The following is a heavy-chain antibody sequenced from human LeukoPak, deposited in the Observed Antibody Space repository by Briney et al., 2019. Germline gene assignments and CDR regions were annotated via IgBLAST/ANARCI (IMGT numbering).Heavy chain of an antibody. CDR1: GGTFSSYA. Sequence: SVKVSCKASGGTFSSYAISWVRQAPGQGLEWMGGIIPIFGAAKYAQKLQGRVTITADEATSTAYMELSSLRSEDTAVYYCARVSSGWGAPEYFQHWGQGTLVTVSS. D-gene: IGHD6-19*01. CDR2: IIPIFGAA. CDR3: ARVSSGWGAPEYFQH. J-gene: IGHJ1*01. V-gene: IGHV1-69*01.